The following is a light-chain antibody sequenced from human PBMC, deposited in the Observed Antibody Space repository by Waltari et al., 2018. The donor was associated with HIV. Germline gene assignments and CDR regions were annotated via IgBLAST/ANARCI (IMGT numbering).Light chain of an antibody. V-gene: IGKV1-12*01. CDR1: QSIRSW. CDR3: QQGNSFPRT. J-gene: IGKJ1*01. CDR2: AAS. Sequence: DDQMTQSPSFVSAFVGDRVIITCRASQSIRSWLAWYQQKPGKAPKLLIYAASTLQSGFPSRFSGSGSGTDFTLTISSLQPEDFATYYCQQGNSFPRTFGQGTKVEIK.